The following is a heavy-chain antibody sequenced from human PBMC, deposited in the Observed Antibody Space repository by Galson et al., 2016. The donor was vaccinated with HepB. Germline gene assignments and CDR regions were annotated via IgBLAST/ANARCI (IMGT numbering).Heavy chain of an antibody. V-gene: IGHV4-31*03. CDR3: ARDVEDLNDAFDI. J-gene: IGHJ3*02. CDR2: ISDTGTT. CDR1: GGSISSGDYY. D-gene: IGHD2-21*01. Sequence: PLSLTCTVSGGSISSGDYYWSWLRQRPGKGLERIGYISDTGTTFYHPSLKSRVTISIDTSKNEFYLRLDSVTAADTAVYYCARDVEDLNDAFDIWGQGTLVTVSS.